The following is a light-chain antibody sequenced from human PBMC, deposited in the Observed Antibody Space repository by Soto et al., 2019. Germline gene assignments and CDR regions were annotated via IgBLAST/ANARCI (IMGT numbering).Light chain of an antibody. CDR3: QQYNNWPFT. V-gene: IGKV3-15*01. CDR1: QSVSSN. Sequence: EIVMTQSPATLSVSPGERATLSCRASQSVSSNLAWYQQKPGQAPRLLIYGTSTRATGIPARFSGSGSGREFTLTISSLQSEEFAVYYWQQYNNWPFTFGPGTIVDIK. J-gene: IGKJ3*01. CDR2: GTS.